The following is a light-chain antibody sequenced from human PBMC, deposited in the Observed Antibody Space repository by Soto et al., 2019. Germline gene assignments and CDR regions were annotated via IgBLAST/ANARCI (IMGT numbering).Light chain of an antibody. CDR1: QSISVW. J-gene: IGKJ5*01. Sequence: DIQTTQSPPTLSASVGDRVSITCRASQSISVWLAWFQQKPGKAPKLLIYDASTLQSEVPSRFSGSGSGTEFTLTISRLQPDDFATYYCQHYNSYPYTFGQGTRLEIK. CDR3: QHYNSYPYT. V-gene: IGKV1-5*01. CDR2: DAS.